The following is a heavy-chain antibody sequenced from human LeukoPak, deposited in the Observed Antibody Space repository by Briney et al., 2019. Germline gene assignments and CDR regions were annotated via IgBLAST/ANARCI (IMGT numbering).Heavy chain of an antibody. D-gene: IGHD2-2*03. J-gene: IGHJ5*02. CDR1: GYTLTGYY. CDR2: INPNNGDT. CDR3: ARDRDLDT. V-gene: IGHV1-2*02. Sequence: GASVKVSCKASGYTLTGYYMQWVRQAPGQGLERMGWINPNNGDTNYAQRFQGRVTMTRDTSISTAYMELSRLRSDDTAVYYCARDRDLDTWGQGTLLTVSS.